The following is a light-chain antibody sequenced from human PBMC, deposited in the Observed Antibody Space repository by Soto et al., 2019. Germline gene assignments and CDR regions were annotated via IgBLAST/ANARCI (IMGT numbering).Light chain of an antibody. J-gene: IGLJ2*01. CDR1: SGHSSYA. CDR3: QTWGTGIQL. V-gene: IGLV4-69*01. Sequence: QSVLTQSPSASASLGASVKLTCTLSSGHSSYAIAWHQQQPEKGPRFLMKVKSDGSHSKGDGIPDRFSGSSSGTDRFLTISSLRSEDEADYSCQTWGTGIQLFGGGTQLTVL. CDR2: VKSDGSH.